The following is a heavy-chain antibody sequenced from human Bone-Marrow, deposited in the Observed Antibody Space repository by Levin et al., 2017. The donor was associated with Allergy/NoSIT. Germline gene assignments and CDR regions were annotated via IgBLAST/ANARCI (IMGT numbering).Heavy chain of an antibody. CDR1: GYSISSGYN. CDR2: IYHTGTA. CDR3: TGQKAAVGAFDL. Sequence: PSQTLSLTCAISGYSISSGYNWGWIRQPPGKGLEWIGNIYHTGTAYYNPSLRGRVTLLVDKSTNRFSLELASVTAADTAVYYCTGQKAAVGAFDLWGQGSLVTVSS. V-gene: IGHV4-38-2*01. J-gene: IGHJ4*02. D-gene: IGHD6-13*01.